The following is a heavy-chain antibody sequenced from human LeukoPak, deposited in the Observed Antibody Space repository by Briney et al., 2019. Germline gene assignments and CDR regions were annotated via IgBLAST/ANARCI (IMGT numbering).Heavy chain of an antibody. Sequence: RASVKVSCKASGYTFTSYDINWVRQATGQGLEWMGWMNPNSGNTGYAQKFQGRVTMTRSTSISTAYMELSSLRSEDTAVYYCARGSSGWSADAFDIWGQGTMVTVSS. CDR3: ARGSSGWSADAFDI. CDR2: MNPNSGNT. D-gene: IGHD6-19*01. CDR1: GYTFTSYD. J-gene: IGHJ3*02. V-gene: IGHV1-8*01.